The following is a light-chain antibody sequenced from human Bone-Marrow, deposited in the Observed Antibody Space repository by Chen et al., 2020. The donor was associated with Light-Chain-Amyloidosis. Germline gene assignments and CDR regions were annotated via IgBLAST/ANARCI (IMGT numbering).Light chain of an antibody. CDR3: QSADSSGTYEVI. CDR2: RDT. Sequence: ELTQPPSVSVSPGQTARITCSGDDLPTKYAYWYQQKPGQAPVLVIHRDTERPAGISERFSGSSSGTTATLTISGVQAEDEADYHCQSADSSGTYEVIFGGGTTLTVL. V-gene: IGLV3-25*03. J-gene: IGLJ2*01. CDR1: DLPTKY.